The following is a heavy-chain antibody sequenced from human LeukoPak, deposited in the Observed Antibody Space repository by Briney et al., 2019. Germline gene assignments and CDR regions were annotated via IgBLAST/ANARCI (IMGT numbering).Heavy chain of an antibody. Sequence: SETLSLTCIVSGGSISSYYWSWIRQPPGKGLEWIGYIYYSGSTNYNPSLKSRVTISVDTSKNQFSLKLSSVTAADTAVYYCARGGNYYDSSGYYYFDYCGHGTLVTVSS. CDR1: GGSISSYY. CDR3: ARGGNYYDSSGYYYFDY. CDR2: IYYSGST. V-gene: IGHV4-59*01. D-gene: IGHD3-22*01. J-gene: IGHJ4*01.